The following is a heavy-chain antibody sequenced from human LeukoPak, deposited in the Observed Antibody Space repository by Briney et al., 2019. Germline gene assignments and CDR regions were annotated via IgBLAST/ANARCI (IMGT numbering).Heavy chain of an antibody. CDR3: ANLWGGGYESDGMDV. CDR1: GFTFSSYE. CDR2: ISSSGSTI. J-gene: IGHJ6*04. D-gene: IGHD5-12*01. Sequence: GGSLRLSCAASGFTFSSYEMNWVRQAPGKGLEWVSYISSSGSTIYYADSVKGRFTISRDNAKNSLYLQMNSLRAEDTAVYYCANLWGGGYESDGMDVWGKGTTVTVSS. V-gene: IGHV3-48*03.